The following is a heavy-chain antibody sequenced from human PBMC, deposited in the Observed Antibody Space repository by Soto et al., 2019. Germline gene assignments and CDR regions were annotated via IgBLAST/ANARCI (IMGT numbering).Heavy chain of an antibody. J-gene: IGHJ6*03. V-gene: IGHV1-8*01. Sequence: QVKLVQSGAEVKKAGASVKVSCRASGYTFTNYDITWVSQATGPGLEWLGWMNPNGGETGYAQKFQVRVTMTRNTPASLAYMQLRSLRSEDTAVSFGARGTLGRPIRYMHVLSTGTTVSFYS. CDR3: ARGTLGRPIRYMHV. CDR1: GYTFTNYD. D-gene: IGHD1-26*01. CDR2: MNPNGGET.